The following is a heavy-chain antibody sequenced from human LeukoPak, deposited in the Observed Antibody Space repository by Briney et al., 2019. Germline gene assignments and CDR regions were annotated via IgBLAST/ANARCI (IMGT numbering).Heavy chain of an antibody. CDR1: GGSISSYY. V-gene: IGHV4-59*01. J-gene: IGHJ3*02. Sequence: SETLSLTCTVSGGSISSYYWNWIRQPPGKGLEWIGYIYYSGSTNYNPSLKSRVTISVDTSKNQFSLKLSSVTAADTAVYYCAREGHWTPDAFDIWGQGTMVTVSS. CDR2: IYYSGST. CDR3: AREGHWTPDAFDI. D-gene: IGHD1-1*01.